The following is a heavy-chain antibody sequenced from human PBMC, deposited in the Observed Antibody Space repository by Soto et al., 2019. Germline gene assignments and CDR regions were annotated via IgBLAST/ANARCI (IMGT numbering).Heavy chain of an antibody. Sequence: PGESLKISCKGSGYSFINYWISWVRQMPGKGLEYMGRIDPYDSYTNYSPSLEGHITISVGKSINTAYLQWSSLEASDTAMYYCARLGYCSSTSCYALDYWGQGTLVTVSS. CDR1: GYSFINYW. CDR2: IDPYDSYT. V-gene: IGHV5-10-1*01. CDR3: ARLGYCSSTSCYALDY. D-gene: IGHD2-2*03. J-gene: IGHJ4*02.